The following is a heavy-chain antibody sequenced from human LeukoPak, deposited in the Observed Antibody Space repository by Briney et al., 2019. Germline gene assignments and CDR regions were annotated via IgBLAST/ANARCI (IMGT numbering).Heavy chain of an antibody. Sequence: ASVKVSCKASGYTFTGYAMNWVRQAPGQGLEWMGWINTDTGNPTYAQGFTGRFVFSLDTSVSTAYLQISSLKAEDAAVYYCAREVVRGVRTGGYWGQGTLVTVSS. D-gene: IGHD3-10*01. CDR1: GYTFTGYA. V-gene: IGHV7-4-1*02. J-gene: IGHJ4*02. CDR2: INTDTGNP. CDR3: AREVVRGVRTGGY.